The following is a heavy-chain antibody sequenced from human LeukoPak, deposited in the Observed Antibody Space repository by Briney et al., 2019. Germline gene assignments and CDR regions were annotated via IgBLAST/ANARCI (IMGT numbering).Heavy chain of an antibody. CDR3: AGYSSSSPAMDV. Sequence: GASVKVSCKASGGTFSSYAISWVRQAPGQGLEWMGGIIPIFGTANYAQKFQGRVTITADESTSTAYMELSSLRSEDTAVYYCAGYSSSSPAMDVWGQGTTVTVSS. CDR2: IIPIFGTA. CDR1: GGTFSSYA. J-gene: IGHJ6*02. D-gene: IGHD6-6*01. V-gene: IGHV1-69*13.